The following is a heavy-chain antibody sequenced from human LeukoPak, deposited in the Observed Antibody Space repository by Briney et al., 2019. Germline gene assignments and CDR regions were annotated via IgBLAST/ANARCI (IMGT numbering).Heavy chain of an antibody. J-gene: IGHJ5*02. CDR2: INHSGSY. CDR1: GGSNSNYY. Sequence: SETLSLTCTVSGGSNSNYYRSWIRQAPGKGLEWIGCINHSGSYNHPPSLKSPVTISVDKSKSQFSLKLSSVNAADTAVYYCASGYSSALHWFDPWGQGTLVTVSS. D-gene: IGHD5-18*01. V-gene: IGHV4-59*01. CDR3: ASGYSSALHWFDP.